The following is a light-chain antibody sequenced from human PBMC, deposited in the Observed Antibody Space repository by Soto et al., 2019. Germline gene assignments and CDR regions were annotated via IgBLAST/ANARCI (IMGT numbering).Light chain of an antibody. CDR2: DAS. J-gene: IGKJ1*01. CDR3: LQNHNYPRT. CDR1: QSISSW. V-gene: IGKV1-5*01. Sequence: DIQMTQSPSTLSASVGDRVTITCRASQSISSWLAWYQQKPGKAPKLLIYDASRLQSGVPSRFSGSGSGAAFTLTITSLRPEDSATYYCLQNHNYPRTFGQGTKVDIK.